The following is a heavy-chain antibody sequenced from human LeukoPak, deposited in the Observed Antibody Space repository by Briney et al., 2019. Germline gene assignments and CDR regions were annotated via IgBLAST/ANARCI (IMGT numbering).Heavy chain of an antibody. V-gene: IGHV4-4*07. Sequence: SETLPLTCTVSGGSIGSYYWSWLRQPAGKGLEWIGRIYTSGSTNYNPSLKSRVTMSVDTSKNQFSLKLSSVTAADTAVYYCARDSRYYDSSGYYYRDWFDPWGQGTLVTVSS. J-gene: IGHJ5*02. CDR2: IYTSGST. CDR3: ARDSRYYDSSGYYYRDWFDP. CDR1: GGSIGSYY. D-gene: IGHD3-22*01.